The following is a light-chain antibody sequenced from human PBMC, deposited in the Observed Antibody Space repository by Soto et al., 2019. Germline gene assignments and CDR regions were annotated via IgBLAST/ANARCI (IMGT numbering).Light chain of an antibody. CDR1: NSDIGAYNY. V-gene: IGLV2-8*01. Sequence: QSVLTQPPSASGSPGQSITISCTGTNSDIGAYNYVSWYQQHPGKAPRLMIFEVSKRPSGVPYRFSGSKSGNTASLTVSGLQAEDEADYYCSSYAGSDNKEVFGTGTKVTVL. CDR2: EVS. J-gene: IGLJ1*01. CDR3: SSYAGSDNKEV.